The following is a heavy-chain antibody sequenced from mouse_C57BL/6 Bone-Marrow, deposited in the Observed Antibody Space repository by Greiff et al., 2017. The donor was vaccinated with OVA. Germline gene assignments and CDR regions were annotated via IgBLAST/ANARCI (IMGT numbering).Heavy chain of an antibody. J-gene: IGHJ4*01. CDR2: IWSGGST. CDR1: GFSLTSYG. CDR3: ARKGDSSGLYAMDY. D-gene: IGHD3-2*02. V-gene: IGHV2-2*01. Sequence: VQLQQSGPGLVQPSQSLSITCTVSGFSLTSYGVHWVRQSPGKGLEWLGVIWSGGSTDYNAAFISRLSISKDNTKSQVFFKMNSLQAEDTAIYYCARKGDSSGLYAMDYWGQGTSVTVSS.